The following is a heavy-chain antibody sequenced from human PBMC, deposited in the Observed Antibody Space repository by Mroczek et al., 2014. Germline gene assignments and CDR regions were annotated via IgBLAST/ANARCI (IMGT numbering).Heavy chain of an antibody. Sequence: LQESAADCELHRPCPSPALSLWRPFSSGSYVLSWIRQPAGTGRGVDWAVVYTTGSDQLQPLPSKSRVTMSVDTSKNQFSLKLSSVTAADTAVYYCARDRSSSNLWGHDAFDIWGQGTMVTVSS. CDR2: VYTTGSD. J-gene: IGHJ3*02. V-gene: IGHV4-61*02. CDR1: WRPFSSGSYV. D-gene: IGHD6-6*01. CDR3: ARDRSSSNLWGHDAFDI.